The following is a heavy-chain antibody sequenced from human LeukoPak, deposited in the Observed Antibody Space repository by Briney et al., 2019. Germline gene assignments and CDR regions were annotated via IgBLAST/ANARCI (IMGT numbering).Heavy chain of an antibody. CDR1: GFTLSDYS. V-gene: IGHV3-11*04. Sequence: GSLRLSCAASGFTLSDYSMTWIRQAPGKGLEWVSYMSRSGSRMYYADSVKGRFTISRDNAKNSVYLQMNSLGAEDTAVYYCARGLIETGTTFDYWGQGTLVTVSS. CDR3: ARGLIETGTTFDY. D-gene: IGHD1-7*01. J-gene: IGHJ4*02. CDR2: MSRSGSRM.